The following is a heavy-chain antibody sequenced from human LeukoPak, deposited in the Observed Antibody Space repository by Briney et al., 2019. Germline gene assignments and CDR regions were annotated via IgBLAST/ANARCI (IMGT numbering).Heavy chain of an antibody. J-gene: IGHJ4*02. CDR1: RFSSSSYE. V-gene: IGHV3-48*03. CDR3: ARIRYFDC. CDR2: ISSSGSTI. Sequence: GGSLRLLCAASRFSSSSYEMNWVRQAPGKGLEWVSYISSSGSTIYYADSVKGRFTISRDNAKNSLYLQMNSLRAEDTAVYYCARIRYFDCWGQGTLVTVSS. D-gene: IGHD3-9*01.